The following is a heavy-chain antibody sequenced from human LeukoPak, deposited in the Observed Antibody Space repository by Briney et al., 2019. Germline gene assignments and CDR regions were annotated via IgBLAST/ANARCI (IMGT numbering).Heavy chain of an antibody. J-gene: IGHJ4*02. CDR1: GYFISSTYY. CDR3: ARFEYSYGYFDY. CDR2: IYNSGSA. D-gene: IGHD5-18*01. V-gene: IGHV4-38-2*02. Sequence: SEILSLTCTVSGYFISSTYYWGWIRQPPGKGLEWIGSIYNSGSAYYNPSLKSRVTISVDTSKNQFSLKLSSVTAADTAVYYCARFEYSYGYFDYWGQGTLVTVSS.